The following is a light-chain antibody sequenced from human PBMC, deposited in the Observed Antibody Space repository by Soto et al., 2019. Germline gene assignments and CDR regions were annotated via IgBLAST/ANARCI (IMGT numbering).Light chain of an antibody. CDR1: QSVSSY. CDR3: QMRSNWPPT. J-gene: IGKJ1*01. CDR2: DAS. Sequence: EIVLTQSPATLSLSPGERATLSCRASQSVSSYLAWYQQKPGQAPRLLIYDASNRATGIPARFSGSGSGTDFTLTISSLEPEDIAAYYSQMRSNWPPTFGQGTKV. V-gene: IGKV3-11*01.